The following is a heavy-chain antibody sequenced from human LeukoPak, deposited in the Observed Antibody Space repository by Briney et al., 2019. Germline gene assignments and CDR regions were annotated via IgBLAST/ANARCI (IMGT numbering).Heavy chain of an antibody. V-gene: IGHV4-39*01. CDR2: IYYRGST. CDR1: GGSISSSSYY. D-gene: IGHD3-22*01. J-gene: IGHJ4*02. Sequence: SETLSLTCTVSGGSISSSSYYWGWIRQPPGKGLEWIGTIYYRGSTYYNPSLKSRVTVSVDTSKNQFSLKLSSVTAADTAVYHCARVGYDRSGYYLRPFDYWGQGTLVTVS. CDR3: ARVGYDRSGYYLRPFDY.